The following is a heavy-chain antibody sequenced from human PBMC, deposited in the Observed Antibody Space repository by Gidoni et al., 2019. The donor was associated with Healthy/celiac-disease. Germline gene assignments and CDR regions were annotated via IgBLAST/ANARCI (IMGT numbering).Heavy chain of an antibody. Sequence: EVQLVESGGGLVQPGRSLRLSCAASGFTFDDYAMHWVRQAPGKGLEWVSGISWNSGSIGYADSVKGRFTISRDNAKNSLYLQMNSLRAEDTALYYCAKDGSYSGSYSFDYWGQGTLVTVSS. CDR3: AKDGSYSGSYSFDY. CDR2: ISWNSGSI. J-gene: IGHJ4*02. CDR1: GFTFDDYA. D-gene: IGHD1-26*01. V-gene: IGHV3-9*01.